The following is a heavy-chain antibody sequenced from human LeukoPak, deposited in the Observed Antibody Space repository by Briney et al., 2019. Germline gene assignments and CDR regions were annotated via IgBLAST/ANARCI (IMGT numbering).Heavy chain of an antibody. CDR3: ARDLTPRDPPRRYFEY. CDR2: ISGSGGNT. J-gene: IGHJ4*02. CDR1: GFTFNTYA. V-gene: IGHV3-23*01. Sequence: PGGSLRLSRAVSGFTFNTYAMTWVRRTPGKGLEGVSGISGSGGNTYYADSVQGRFTISRDNSENTLYLQMSSLGAEDTAVYYCARDLTPRDPPRRYFEYWGQGTLVTVSS.